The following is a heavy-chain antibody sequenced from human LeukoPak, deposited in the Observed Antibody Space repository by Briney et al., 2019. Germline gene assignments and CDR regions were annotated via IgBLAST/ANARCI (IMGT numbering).Heavy chain of an antibody. V-gene: IGHV3-23*01. CDR2: ISGSGPYT. CDR3: AKHGYCSGISCFFDF. Sequence: GGSLRLSCAASGFTFSSYSMNWVRQAPGEGLEWVSAISGSGPYTFYTDSVKGRFTISRDSSKNTLYLQMNSLRAEDTALYYCAKHGYCSGISCFFDFWGQGTQVTVSS. J-gene: IGHJ4*02. CDR1: GFTFSSYS. D-gene: IGHD2-2*03.